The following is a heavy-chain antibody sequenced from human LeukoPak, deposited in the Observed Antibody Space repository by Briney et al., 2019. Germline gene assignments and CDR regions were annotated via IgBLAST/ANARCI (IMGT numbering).Heavy chain of an antibody. CDR1: GFTFSSYG. CDR3: ARVGNNYYYYYMDV. CDR2: IRYDGSNK. J-gene: IGHJ6*03. D-gene: IGHD1/OR15-1a*01. V-gene: IGHV3-30*02. Sequence: GGSLRLSCAASGFTFSSYGMHWVRQAPGKGLEWVAFIRYDGSNKYYADSVKGRFTISRDSSKNTLYLQMNSLRAEDTAVYYCARVGNNYYYYYMDVWGKGTTVTVSS.